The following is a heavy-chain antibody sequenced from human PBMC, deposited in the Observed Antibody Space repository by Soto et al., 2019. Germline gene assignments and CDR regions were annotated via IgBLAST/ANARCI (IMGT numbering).Heavy chain of an antibody. CDR1: GATFTKYA. CDR2: IIPLFGST. Sequence: QVQLEQSGAEVKMPGSSVTVSCKAYGATFTKYAFNWVRQAPGQGLEWMGGIIPLFGSTNYAERFQGRLTVTTNESTSTVFMELSSQTSDDTAIYYCARDETVIRGVIKRGGGLDLWGQGTTVIVSS. CDR3: ARDETVIRGVIKRGGGLDL. D-gene: IGHD3-10*01. J-gene: IGHJ6*02. V-gene: IGHV1-69*19.